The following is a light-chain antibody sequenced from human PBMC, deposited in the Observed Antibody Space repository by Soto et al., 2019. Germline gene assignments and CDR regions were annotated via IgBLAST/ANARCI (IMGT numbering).Light chain of an antibody. CDR3: QESYSTPLN. V-gene: IGKV1-39*01. CDR1: QNIDSD. CDR2: GAS. J-gene: IGKJ4*01. Sequence: DIQMTQSPSSLSASVGDRVTITCRASQNIDSDLAWYQQKPGKAPTLLISGASRLRSGVPSRFSGSGSGTDFTLTISSLQPEDFASYFCQESYSTPLNFGGGTKVDIK.